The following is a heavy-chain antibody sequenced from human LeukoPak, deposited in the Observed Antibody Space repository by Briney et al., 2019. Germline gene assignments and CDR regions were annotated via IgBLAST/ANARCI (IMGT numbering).Heavy chain of an antibody. D-gene: IGHD2-2*01. CDR2: IYSGGST. Sequence: GGSLRLSCAASGFTVSSTYMSWVRQAPGKGLEWVSVIYSGGSTYYADSVKGRFTISRDNSKNTLYLQMNNLRAEDTAVYYCARDPDCSITSCYDQTGDYWGQGTLVTVSS. V-gene: IGHV3-53*01. CDR3: ARDPDCSITSCYDQTGDY. J-gene: IGHJ4*02. CDR1: GFTVSSTY.